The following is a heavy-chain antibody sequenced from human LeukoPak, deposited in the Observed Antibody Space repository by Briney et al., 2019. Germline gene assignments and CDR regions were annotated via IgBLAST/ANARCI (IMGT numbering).Heavy chain of an antibody. D-gene: IGHD2-8*01. Sequence: PSETLSLTCTVSGGSISSCSYYWTWIRQPAGKGLEWFGCISTTGSSTCNPSLKRRVTIAVDTHKNQFSLRLSSVTAADTAVHYCATARGCSNGVCSSIGLDYWGQGTLVTGSS. CDR2: ISTTGSS. CDR1: GGSISSCSYY. J-gene: IGHJ4*02. CDR3: ATARGCSNGVCSSIGLDY. V-gene: IGHV4-61*02.